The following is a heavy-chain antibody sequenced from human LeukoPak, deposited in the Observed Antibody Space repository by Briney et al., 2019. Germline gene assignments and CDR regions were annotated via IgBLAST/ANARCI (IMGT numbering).Heavy chain of an antibody. Sequence: ASAKVSCKASGYTFTGYYMHWVRQAPGQGLEWMGWINPNSGGTNYAQKFQGRVTMTRDTSISTAYMELSRLRSDDTAVYYCARDDCSGGSCYFRSYYFDYWGQGTLVTVSS. D-gene: IGHD2-15*01. V-gene: IGHV1-2*02. CDR1: GYTFTGYY. J-gene: IGHJ4*02. CDR2: INPNSGGT. CDR3: ARDDCSGGSCYFRSYYFDY.